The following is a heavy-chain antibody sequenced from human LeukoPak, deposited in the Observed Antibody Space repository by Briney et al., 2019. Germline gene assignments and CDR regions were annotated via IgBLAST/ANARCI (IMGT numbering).Heavy chain of an antibody. CDR1: GFTFSSYS. D-gene: IGHD3-22*01. CDR2: ITPNADRT. V-gene: IGHV3-23*01. J-gene: IGHJ1*01. Sequence: PGGSLRLSCAASGFTFSSYSMNWVRQAPGKGLEWVSFITPNADRTSYADSVEGRSTISRDNPRNTLYMQMNSLRDEDTAVYYCAIMHGYYDGSGYWVQWGQGTLVTVSS. CDR3: AIMHGYYDGSGYWVQ.